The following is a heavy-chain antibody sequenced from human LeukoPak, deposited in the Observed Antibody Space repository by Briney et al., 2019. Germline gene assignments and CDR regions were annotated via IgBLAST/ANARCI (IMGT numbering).Heavy chain of an antibody. CDR2: INPSGGST. V-gene: IGHV1-46*01. J-gene: IGHJ4*02. D-gene: IGHD2/OR15-2a*01. CDR1: GYTFTSYY. Sequence: GASVKVSCKASGYTFTSYYMHWVRQAPGQVLAWMGIINPSGGSTSYAQKFQGRVTMTRDTSTSTVYMELSSLRSEDTAVYYCARAYSSRVTVDYWGQGTLVTVSS. CDR3: ARAYSSRVTVDY.